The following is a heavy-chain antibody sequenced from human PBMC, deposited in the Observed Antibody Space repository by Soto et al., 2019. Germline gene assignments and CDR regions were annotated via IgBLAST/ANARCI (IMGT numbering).Heavy chain of an antibody. Sequence: EVQLLESEGGLVQPGGSLRLSCAASGFTFDSYAMSWVRQAPGKGREGVSVISGTGNSIYYADSVKGRFTISRDNSQNTLYLQMNSLRVEDTAVYYCAKDPVRGGTGGSWFDYWGQGTLVTVSS. CDR3: AKDPVRGGTGGSWFDY. CDR1: GFTFDSYA. D-gene: IGHD2-15*01. CDR2: ISGTGNSI. J-gene: IGHJ4*02. V-gene: IGHV3-23*01.